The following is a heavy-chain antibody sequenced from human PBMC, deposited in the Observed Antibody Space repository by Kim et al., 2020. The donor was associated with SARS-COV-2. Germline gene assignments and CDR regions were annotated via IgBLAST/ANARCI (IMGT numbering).Heavy chain of an antibody. Sequence: GGSLRLSCAVSGFTFRRYAMTWVRQAPGKGLEWISTVGQSASDTYYIDSVKGRFSVSRDNSKNTLYLQMNSLRVEDTAVYYCAKCYDGRGSIFDSWGQGTLVTVSS. D-gene: IGHD3-3*01. CDR1: GFTFRRYA. V-gene: IGHV3-23*01. CDR3: AKCYDGRGSIFDS. J-gene: IGHJ4*02. CDR2: VGQSASDT.